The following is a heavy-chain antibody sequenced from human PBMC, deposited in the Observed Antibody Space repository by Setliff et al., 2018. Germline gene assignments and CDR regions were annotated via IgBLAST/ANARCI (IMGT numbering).Heavy chain of an antibody. Sequence: PSETLSLTCTVSGGSISSSSYYWGWIRQPPGKGLEWIGSIYYSGSTYHNPSLKSRVTISVDTSKNQFSLQLSTVTAADTAVYYCARLLAGTGGFFYYGVDVWGQGTTVTVSS. CDR2: IYYSGST. D-gene: IGHD6-19*01. CDR1: GGSISSSSYY. CDR3: ARLLAGTGGFFYYGVDV. J-gene: IGHJ6*02. V-gene: IGHV4-39*01.